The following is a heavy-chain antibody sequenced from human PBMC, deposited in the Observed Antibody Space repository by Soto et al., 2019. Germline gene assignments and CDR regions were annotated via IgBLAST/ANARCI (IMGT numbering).Heavy chain of an antibody. J-gene: IGHJ5*02. CDR2: IYYSGST. Sequence: SETLFLTCTVSGGSISSGGYYWSWIRQHPGKGLEWIGYIYYSGSTYYNPSLKSRVTISVDTSKNQFSLKLSSVTAADTAVYYCAREIITGSRWFDPWGQGTLVTVSS. CDR3: AREIITGSRWFDP. D-gene: IGHD1-20*01. V-gene: IGHV4-31*03. CDR1: GGSISSGGYY.